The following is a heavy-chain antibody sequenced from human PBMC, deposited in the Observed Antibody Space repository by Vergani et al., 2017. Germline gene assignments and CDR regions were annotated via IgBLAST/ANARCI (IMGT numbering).Heavy chain of an antibody. V-gene: IGHV3-9*01. CDR2: ISWNSGSI. J-gene: IGHJ6*02. CDR3: AKEIYSSGWSAYYYYYYGMDV. CDR1: GFTFDDYA. D-gene: IGHD6-19*01. Sequence: EVQLVESGGGLVQPGRSLRLSCAASGFTFDDYAMHWVRQAPGKGLEWVSGISWNSGSIGYADSVKGRFTISRDNAKNSLYLQMNSLRAEDTAVYYCAKEIYSSGWSAYYYYYYGMDVWGQGTTVTVSS.